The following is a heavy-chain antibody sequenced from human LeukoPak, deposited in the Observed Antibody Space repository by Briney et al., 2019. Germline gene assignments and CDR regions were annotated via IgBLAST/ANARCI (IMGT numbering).Heavy chain of an antibody. J-gene: IGHJ4*02. V-gene: IGHV4-59*01. D-gene: IGHD2-8*01. CDR1: GGSISSYY. CDR3: ARDRGYCTNGVCYPLPYFDY. CDR2: IYYSGST. Sequence: SETLSLTCTVSGGSISSYYWSWIRQPPGKGLEWIGYIYYSGSTNYNPSLKSRVTISVDTSKNQFSLKPSSVTAADTAVYYCARDRGYCTNGVCYPLPYFDYWGQGTLVTVSS.